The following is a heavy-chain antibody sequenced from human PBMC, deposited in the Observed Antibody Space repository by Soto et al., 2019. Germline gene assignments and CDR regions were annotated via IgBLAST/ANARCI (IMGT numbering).Heavy chain of an antibody. D-gene: IGHD3-22*01. J-gene: IGHJ4*02. CDR2: IIPIFGTA. CDR3: ARGGYDSSGYYRAMYFDY. Sequence: SVKVSCKASGGTFSSYAISWVRQAPGQGLEWMGGIIPIFGTANYAQKFQGRVTITADESTSTAYMELSSLRSEDTAVYYCARGGYDSSGYYRAMYFDYWGQGTLATVSP. V-gene: IGHV1-69*13. CDR1: GGTFSSYA.